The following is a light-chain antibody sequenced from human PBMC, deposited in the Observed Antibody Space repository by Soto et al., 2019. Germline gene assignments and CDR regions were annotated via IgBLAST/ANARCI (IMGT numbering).Light chain of an antibody. Sequence: QLVLTQPPSVSGAPGQRVTISCTGSSSNIGAGYDVHWYQQLPGTAPKLLIYGNSNRPSGVPDRFSGSKSGTSASLAITWLQAEDEADYYCQSYDSSLSGSVFVEGTQLTVL. CDR2: GNS. CDR1: SSNIGAGYD. J-gene: IGLJ3*02. CDR3: QSYDSSLSGSV. V-gene: IGLV1-40*01.